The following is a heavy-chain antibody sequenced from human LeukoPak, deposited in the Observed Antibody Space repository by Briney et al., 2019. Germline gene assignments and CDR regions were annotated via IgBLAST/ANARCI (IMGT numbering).Heavy chain of an antibody. D-gene: IGHD3-10*01. CDR1: GSTFRNHA. J-gene: IGHJ6*03. V-gene: IGHV3-30*04. CDR3: VGSPTYYYMDV. CDR2: ISHDGTND. Sequence: PGKSLRLSCAASGSTFRNHAIHWVRQAPGKGLGWVTVISHDGTNDYYRDSVKGRFTIPRDNSKNTVLLQMNSLSPDDTAVYYCVGSPTYYYMDVWGKGTTVTVSS.